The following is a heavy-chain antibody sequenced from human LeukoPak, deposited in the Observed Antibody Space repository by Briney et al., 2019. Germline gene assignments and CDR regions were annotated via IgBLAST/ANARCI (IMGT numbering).Heavy chain of an antibody. J-gene: IGHJ4*02. V-gene: IGHV1-69*04. D-gene: IGHD6-19*01. Sequence: VASVKVSCKASGYTFTGYYMHWVRQAPGQGLEWMGRIIPILGIANYAQKFQGRVTITADKSTSTAYMELSSLRSEDTAVYYCARDSIAVAGDDFDYWGQGTLVTVSS. CDR1: GYTFTGYY. CDR3: ARDSIAVAGDDFDY. CDR2: IIPILGIA.